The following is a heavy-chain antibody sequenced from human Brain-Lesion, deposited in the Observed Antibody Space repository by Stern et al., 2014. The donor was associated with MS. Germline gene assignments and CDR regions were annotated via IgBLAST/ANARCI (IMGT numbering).Heavy chain of an antibody. CDR1: GFTFSDHH. Sequence: VQLVESGGGSVQPGGSLRLACAASGFTFSDHHMDWVRQSPRKGLEWDGRIRNRANSYTTEYAASVKGRFTIWRDDSQNSMYLHMNSLKTEDTAVYYCIRPLVGSTRGFEYWGQGTLVTVSS. J-gene: IGHJ4*02. CDR3: IRPLVGSTRGFEY. D-gene: IGHD2-8*02. CDR2: IRNRANSYTT. V-gene: IGHV3-72*01.